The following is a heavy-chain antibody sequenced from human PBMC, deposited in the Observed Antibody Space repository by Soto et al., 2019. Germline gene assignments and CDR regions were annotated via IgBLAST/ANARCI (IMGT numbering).Heavy chain of an antibody. CDR2: TSYGGNT. CDR1: GGSIGAYY. V-gene: IGHV4-59*01. CDR3: ARRDWNDAFHI. D-gene: IGHD1-1*01. Sequence: SETLSLTCTVSGGSIGAYYWSWIRQPPGKGLEWIGYTSYGGNTNYNPSLRSRVTISIDASKNQFSLKLSSMTAADTAVYYCARRDWNDAFHIWGQGTMVT. J-gene: IGHJ3*02.